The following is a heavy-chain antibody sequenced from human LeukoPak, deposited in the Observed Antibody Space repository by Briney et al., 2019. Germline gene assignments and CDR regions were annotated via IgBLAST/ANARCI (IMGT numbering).Heavy chain of an antibody. CDR3: AKQFTRNLRYFDHPFFDY. V-gene: IGHV3-43*01. Sequence: PGGSLRLSCAASGFTFDGYTMHWVRQAPGKGLEWVSLISWDGGSTYYADSVKGRFTISRDNSKNSLYLQMNSLRTEDTALYYCAKQFTRNLRYFDHPFFDYWGQGTLVTVSS. CDR1: GFTFDGYT. J-gene: IGHJ4*02. D-gene: IGHD3-9*01. CDR2: ISWDGGST.